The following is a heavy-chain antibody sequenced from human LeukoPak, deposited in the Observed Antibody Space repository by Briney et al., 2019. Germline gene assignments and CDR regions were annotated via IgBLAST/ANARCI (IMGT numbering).Heavy chain of an antibody. CDR1: GGSISSHY. D-gene: IGHD3-22*01. J-gene: IGHJ5*02. Sequence: SETLSLTCTVSGGSISSHYWNWIRRPPGKGLEWIGYIYHSGSTKYNPSLKSRVTFSVDTSKNQFSLRLTSVTAADTAVYFCATFLSSGRGWFDPWGQGTLVTVSS. V-gene: IGHV4-59*11. CDR2: IYHSGST. CDR3: ATFLSSGRGWFDP.